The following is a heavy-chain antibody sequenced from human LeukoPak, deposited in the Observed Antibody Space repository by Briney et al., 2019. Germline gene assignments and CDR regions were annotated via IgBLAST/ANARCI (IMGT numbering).Heavy chain of an antibody. CDR3: AKGSSSGRPYFFDY. V-gene: IGHV3-7*01. D-gene: IGHD3-10*01. CDR2: IKEDGSWK. Sequence: GGSLRLSCAASGFTFSSSWMGWARQAPGKGLEWVANIKEDGSWKHYAVSVQGRFTISRDNAKNSLYLQMNSLRAEDTGVYYCAKGSSSGRPYFFDYWGQGTLVTVSS. CDR1: GFTFSSSW. J-gene: IGHJ4*02.